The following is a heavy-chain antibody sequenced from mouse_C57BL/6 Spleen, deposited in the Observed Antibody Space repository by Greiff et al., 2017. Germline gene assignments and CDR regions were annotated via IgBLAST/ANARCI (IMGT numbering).Heavy chain of an antibody. V-gene: IGHV3-6*01. CDR1: GYSITSGYY. CDR3: ARMGLLRAMDY. J-gene: IGHJ4*01. D-gene: IGHD1-1*01. CDR2: ISYDGSN. Sequence: EVKLMESGPGLVKPSQSLSLTCSVTGYSITSGYYWNWIRQFPGNKLEWMGYISYDGSNNYNPSLKNRISITRDTSKNQFFLKLNSVTTEDTATYYCARMGLLRAMDYWGQGTSVTVSS.